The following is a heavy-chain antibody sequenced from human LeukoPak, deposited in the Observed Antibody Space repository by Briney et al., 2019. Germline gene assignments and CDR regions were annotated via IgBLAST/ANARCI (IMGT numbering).Heavy chain of an antibody. J-gene: IGHJ6*02. D-gene: IGHD2-2*01. CDR3: ARSAASSYYYYGMDV. CDR2: SRNKANSYTT. Sequence: GGSLRLSCVASGFTFSDHYMDWVRQTPGKGLEWVGRSRNKANSYTTEYAASVKGRFSISRDDSKNSLFLQMNSLKTDDTAVYYCARSAASSYYYYGMDVWGQGTTVTVSS. CDR1: GFTFSDHY. V-gene: IGHV3-72*01.